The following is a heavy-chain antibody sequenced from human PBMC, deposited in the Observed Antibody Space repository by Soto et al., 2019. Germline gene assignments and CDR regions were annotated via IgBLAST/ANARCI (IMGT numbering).Heavy chain of an antibody. J-gene: IGHJ6*02. CDR1: GFTFSSYW. Sequence: GGSLRLSCAASGFTFSSYWMHWVRQAPGKGLVWVSRINSDGSSTSYADSVKGRFTISRDNAKNTLYLQMNSLRAEDTAVYYCARDLAAAGTFYYYYGMDVWGQGTTVTVSS. CDR2: INSDGSST. D-gene: IGHD6-13*01. V-gene: IGHV3-74*01. CDR3: ARDLAAAGTFYYYYGMDV.